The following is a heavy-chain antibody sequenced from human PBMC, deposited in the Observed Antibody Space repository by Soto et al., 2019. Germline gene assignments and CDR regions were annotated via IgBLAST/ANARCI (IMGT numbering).Heavy chain of an antibody. D-gene: IGHD6-6*01. J-gene: IGHJ5*02. CDR3: ARDRHNNFFDP. CDR2: IYYRGST. CDR1: GASMSSCCYY. V-gene: IGHV4-31*03. Sequence: QVQMQESGPGLVKPSQTLSLTCTVSGASMSSCCYYWTWIRQSPGKGLEWIGYIYYRGSTYYNPSLESRVAISLDTSRSQFSLTLHSVTAADTAIYYCARDRHNNFFDPWGQGTLVTVSS.